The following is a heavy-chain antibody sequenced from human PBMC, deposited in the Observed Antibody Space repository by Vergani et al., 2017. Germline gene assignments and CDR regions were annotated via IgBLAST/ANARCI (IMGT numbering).Heavy chain of an antibody. CDR3: TKESPGRDGSSGYYYYYGMDV. V-gene: IGHV3-23*01. CDR2: ISGSVRST. J-gene: IGHJ6*02. Sequence: EVQLLESGGGLVQPGGSLTLSCVASGFTFSNYTMSWVRQAPGKGLEWVSAISGSVRSTYYADSVKGRFTNTRDNSKNTLYLQMKSLRAEDTAVYYCTKESPGRDGSSGYYYYYGMDVWGQGTTVTVSS. D-gene: IGHD6-19*01. CDR1: GFTFSNYT.